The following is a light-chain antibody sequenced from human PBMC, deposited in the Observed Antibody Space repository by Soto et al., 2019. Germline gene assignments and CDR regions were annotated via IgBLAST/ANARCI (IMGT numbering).Light chain of an antibody. J-gene: IGKJ5*01. CDR2: DAS. CDR3: QKRSNWPPIT. CDR1: QSVSSY. V-gene: IGKV3-11*01. Sequence: EIVLTQSPATLSLSPGERATLSCRASQSVSSYLAWYQQKPGQAPRLLIYDASNRATGIPARFSGSGSGTDFTLTISSLEPEDFAVYYSQKRSNWPPITFGQGTPREIK.